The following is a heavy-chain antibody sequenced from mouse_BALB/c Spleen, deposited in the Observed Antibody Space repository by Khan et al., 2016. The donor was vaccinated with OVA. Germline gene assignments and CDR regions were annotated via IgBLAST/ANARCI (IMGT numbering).Heavy chain of an antibody. CDR2: ISSGGTP. J-gene: IGHJ2*01. CDR3: VREAYRYDEYYFDY. CDR1: GFTFSSYV. Sequence: EVHLVESGGDLVKPGGSLKLSCAVSGFTFSSYVMSWVRQTPEKRLEWVASISSGGTPAYPDSLKGRFTISRDNARNIMYLQLSSRRSEDTAVYYCVREAYRYDEYYFDYWGQGTTLTVSS. V-gene: IGHV5-6-5*01. D-gene: IGHD2-14*01.